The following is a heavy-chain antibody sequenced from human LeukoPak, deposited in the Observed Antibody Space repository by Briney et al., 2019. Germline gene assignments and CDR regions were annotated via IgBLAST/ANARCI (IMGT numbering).Heavy chain of an antibody. CDR2: IGGRGGST. Sequence: GGSLRLSCAASGFRFSDFTMTWVRQAPGKGPEWVSAIGGRGGSTYYADSLGGRFTISRDNSKDMAYLQMNSLKVEDTATYYCGKEGGAWGQGTKVTV. CDR3: GKEGGA. V-gene: IGHV3-23*01. J-gene: IGHJ5*02. CDR1: GFRFSDFT. D-gene: IGHD3-16*01.